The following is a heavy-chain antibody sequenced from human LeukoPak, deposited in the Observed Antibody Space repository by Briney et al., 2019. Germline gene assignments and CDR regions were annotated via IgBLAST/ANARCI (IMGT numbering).Heavy chain of an antibody. J-gene: IGHJ4*02. V-gene: IGHV4-39*01. Sequence: SETLSLTCTVSGGPISTNDYYWGWIRQSPGKGLEWIANIFYSGSTHYNPSLKSRVSISVDTFKNQFSLKLSSVTAADTAIYYCARQSSHYYGSGTFRHFDYWGQGTLVSVSS. CDR1: GGPISTNDYY. CDR3: ARQSSHYYGSGTFRHFDY. CDR2: IFYSGST. D-gene: IGHD3-10*01.